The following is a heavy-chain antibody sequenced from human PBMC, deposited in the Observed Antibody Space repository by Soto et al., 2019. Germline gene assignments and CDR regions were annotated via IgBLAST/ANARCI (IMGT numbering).Heavy chain of an antibody. CDR2: INADNGNT. CDR3: ARYFFDSTGYFDY. D-gene: IGHD2-8*02. Sequence: ASVKVSCKASGYTFTSYGISWVRQAPGQRLECMGWINADNGNTNFSERLQGRVTITRDTAANTVYMELSSLTSEDTAVYYCARYFFDSTGYFDYWGQGTPVTVSS. V-gene: IGHV1-18*01. CDR1: GYTFTSYG. J-gene: IGHJ4*02.